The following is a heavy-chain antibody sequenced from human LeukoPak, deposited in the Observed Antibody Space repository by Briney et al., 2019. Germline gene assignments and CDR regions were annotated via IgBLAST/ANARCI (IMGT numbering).Heavy chain of an antibody. Sequence: GGSLRLSCAASGFTFSTYAMSWVRQAPGKGLEWVSDISGSGASTYSADSVKGRFTISRDNAKNSLDLQMNSLRAEDTAVYFCARDVPYGATTLDYWGQGCLVTVSS. CDR3: ARDVPYGATTLDY. J-gene: IGHJ4*02. V-gene: IGHV3-23*01. CDR2: ISGSGAST. D-gene: IGHD4/OR15-4a*01. CDR1: GFTFSTYA.